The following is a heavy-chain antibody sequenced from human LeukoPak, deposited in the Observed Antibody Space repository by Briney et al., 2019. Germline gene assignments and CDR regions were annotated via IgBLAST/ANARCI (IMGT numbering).Heavy chain of an antibody. CDR3: ARYCSGGSCYPGAAFDP. V-gene: IGHV4-59*08. CDR2: IYYSGST. Sequence: PSETLSLTCTVSGGSISSYYWSWIRQPPGKGLEWIGYIYYSGSTNYKPSLKSRVTISVDTSKNQFSLKLSSVTAADTAVYYCARYCSGGSCYPGAAFDPWGQGTLVTVSS. D-gene: IGHD2-15*01. J-gene: IGHJ5*02. CDR1: GGSISSYY.